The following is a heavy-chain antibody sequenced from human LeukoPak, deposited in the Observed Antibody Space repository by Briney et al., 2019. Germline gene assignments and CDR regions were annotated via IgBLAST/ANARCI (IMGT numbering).Heavy chain of an antibody. D-gene: IGHD6-6*01. V-gene: IGHV3-23*01. Sequence: GGSLRLSCAASGFTFSSYAMSLVRQAPGKGLEWVSGISGSGGSTYYADSVKGRFTISRDNSKNTLYLQMNSLRAEDTAVYYCAKDPRGSSSSVRYYYYYMDVWGKGTTVTVSS. CDR2: ISGSGGST. CDR3: AKDPRGSSSSVRYYYYYMDV. CDR1: GFTFSSYA. J-gene: IGHJ6*03.